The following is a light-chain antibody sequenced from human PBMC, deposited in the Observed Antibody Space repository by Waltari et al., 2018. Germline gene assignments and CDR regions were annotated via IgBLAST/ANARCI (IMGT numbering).Light chain of an antibody. CDR2: GST. CDR1: GSNIRAGYD. V-gene: IGLV1-40*01. Sequence: QSVLTQPPSVSGAPGQRVNISCTGSGSNIRAGYDVPWYQQLPRAAPKLLIYGSTSRPLGVPDRFFGSTSGTSASLAITGLQAEDEADYYCQSYDTSLRVVFGGGTKLTVL. CDR3: QSYDTSLRVV. J-gene: IGLJ2*01.